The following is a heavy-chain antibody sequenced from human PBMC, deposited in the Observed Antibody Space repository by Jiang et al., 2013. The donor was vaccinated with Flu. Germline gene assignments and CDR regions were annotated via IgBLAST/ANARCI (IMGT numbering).Heavy chain of an antibody. CDR3: ARVDGSTGYYYHYGMDV. D-gene: IGHD3-10*01. CDR1: GFTVSSNY. CDR2: IYSGDNT. V-gene: IGHV3-53*01. Sequence: VQLVESGGGLIQPGGSLRLSCAASGFTVSSNYMSWVRQSPGKELEWVSLIYSGDNTDYADSVKGRFAISRDNSKNTLYLQMNSLRAEDTAVYYCARVDGSTGYYYHYGMDVWGQGTTVTVSS. J-gene: IGHJ6*02.